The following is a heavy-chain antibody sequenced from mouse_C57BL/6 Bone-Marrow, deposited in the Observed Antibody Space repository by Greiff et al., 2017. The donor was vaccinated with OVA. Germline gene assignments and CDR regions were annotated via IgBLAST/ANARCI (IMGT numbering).Heavy chain of an antibody. J-gene: IGHJ4*01. V-gene: IGHV1-64*01. D-gene: IGHD1-1*01. CDR2: IHPNSGST. CDR1: GYTFTSYW. CDR3: GRRGGYGSRGAMDY. Sequence: QVQLQQPGAELVKPGASVKLSCKASGYTFTSYWMHWVKQRPGQGLEWIGMIHPNSGSTNYNEKFKSKATLTVDKSSSTAYMQLSSLTSEDSAVYDGGRRGGYGSRGAMDYWGQGTSGTVSS.